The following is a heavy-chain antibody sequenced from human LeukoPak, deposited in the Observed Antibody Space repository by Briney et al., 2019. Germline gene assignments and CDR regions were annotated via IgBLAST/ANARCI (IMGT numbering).Heavy chain of an antibody. CDR1: GFTFSSYA. J-gene: IGHJ4*02. CDR2: ISGSGGST. Sequence: PGASLRLSCAASGFTFSSYAISWVRQAPGKGLEWVSAISGSGGSTYYADSVKGRFTISRDNSKNTLYLQMNSLRAEDTAVYYCAKRTLLWFGEPHWGQGTLVTVSS. CDR3: AKRTLLWFGEPH. V-gene: IGHV3-23*01. D-gene: IGHD3-10*01.